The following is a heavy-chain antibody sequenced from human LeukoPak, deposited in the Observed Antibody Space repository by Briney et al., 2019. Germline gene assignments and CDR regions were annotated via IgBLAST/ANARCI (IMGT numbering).Heavy chain of an antibody. Sequence: PGGSLRLSCAASGFTFSSYAMSWVRQAPGKGLEWVSAISGSGGSTYYADSVKGRFTISRDNSKNTLYLQMNSLRAEDTAVYYCANLRGPYSGYDRYFDYWGQGTLVTVSS. J-gene: IGHJ4*02. CDR1: GFTFSSYA. V-gene: IGHV3-23*01. CDR2: ISGSGGST. CDR3: ANLRGPYSGYDRYFDY. D-gene: IGHD5-12*01.